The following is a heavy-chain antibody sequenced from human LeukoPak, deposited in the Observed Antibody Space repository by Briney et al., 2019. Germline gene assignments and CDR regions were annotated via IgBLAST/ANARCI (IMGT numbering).Heavy chain of an antibody. J-gene: IGHJ3*01. CDR1: GYNSKSYD. D-gene: IGHD3-9*01. V-gene: IGHV1-8*01. CDR3: ARGLRDGLTGNVLDV. CDR2: MNPHGDYT. Sequence: ASVKVSCKASGYNSKSYDINWVRQAAGQGLEWMGWMNPHGDYTGYSQKFQDRVTMTSDSSTTTAFMELSSLTSEDTALYYCARGLRDGLTGNVLDVWGLGTMVIVTS.